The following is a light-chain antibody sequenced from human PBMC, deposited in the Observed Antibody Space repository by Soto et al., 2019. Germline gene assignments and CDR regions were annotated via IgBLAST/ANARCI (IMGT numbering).Light chain of an antibody. J-gene: IGLJ2*01. CDR3: CSYAGSSTVV. V-gene: IGLV2-23*01. Sequence: QSALTQPASVSGSPGQSITISCTGTSSDVGSYNLVSWYQQHPGKAPKLMIYEGSKRPSGVSNRFSGSKSGNTASLTISGRQAEDEADYYCCSYAGSSTVVFGRGTKLTVL. CDR2: EGS. CDR1: SSDVGSYNL.